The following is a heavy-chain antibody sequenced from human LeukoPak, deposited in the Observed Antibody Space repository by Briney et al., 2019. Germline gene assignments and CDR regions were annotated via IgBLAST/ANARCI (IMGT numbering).Heavy chain of an antibody. D-gene: IGHD6-19*01. J-gene: IGHJ5*02. CDR1: GGSISSYY. Sequence: PSETLSLTCTVSGGSISSYYWSWIRQPPGKGLEWIGYIYYSGSTNYNPSLKSLVTISVDTSKNQFSLKLSSVTAADTAVYYCASSIEVEAPWFDPWGQGTLVTVSS. CDR2: IYYSGST. CDR3: ASSIEVEAPWFDP. V-gene: IGHV4-59*01.